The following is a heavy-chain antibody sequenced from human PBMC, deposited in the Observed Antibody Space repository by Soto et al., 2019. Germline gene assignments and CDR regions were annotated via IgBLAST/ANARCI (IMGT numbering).Heavy chain of an antibody. CDR2: IIPIFGTA. CDR1: GGTFSTYS. J-gene: IGHJ5*02. Sequence: QVQLVQSGAEVKKPGSSVKVSCKASGGTFSTYSFNWVRQAPGQGLEWMGVIIPIFGTANYAQKFQGRVTITADESTSTAYMELSSLRSEDTAVYYCARATSSGPNWFDPWGQGTLVTVSS. V-gene: IGHV1-69*01. D-gene: IGHD6-19*01. CDR3: ARATSSGPNWFDP.